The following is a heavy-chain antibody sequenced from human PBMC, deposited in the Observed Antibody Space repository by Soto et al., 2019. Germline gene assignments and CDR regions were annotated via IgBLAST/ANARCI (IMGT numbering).Heavy chain of an antibody. Sequence: GGSLRLSCAASGFTVSSNYMSWVRQAPGKGLEWVSVIYSGGSTYYADSVKGRFTISKDNSKKTLYLEMNSLRAEDTAVYYCARDRTDDYYYYGMDVWGQGTTVTVSS. CDR1: GFTVSSNY. J-gene: IGHJ6*02. CDR2: IYSGGST. CDR3: ARDRTDDYYYYGMDV. V-gene: IGHV3-53*01.